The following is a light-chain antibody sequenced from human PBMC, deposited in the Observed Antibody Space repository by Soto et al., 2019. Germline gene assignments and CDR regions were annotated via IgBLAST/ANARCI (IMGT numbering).Light chain of an antibody. CDR1: SGDVGGYNY. CDR3: CSYAGSYTYV. Sequence: QSALTQPASVSGSPGQSITISCTGTSGDVGGYNYVSWYQHHPGKAPKLMIYDVSKRPSGVPDRFSGSKSGNTASLTISGLQAEDEADYYCCSYAGSYTYVFGTGTKLTVL. V-gene: IGLV2-11*01. CDR2: DVS. J-gene: IGLJ1*01.